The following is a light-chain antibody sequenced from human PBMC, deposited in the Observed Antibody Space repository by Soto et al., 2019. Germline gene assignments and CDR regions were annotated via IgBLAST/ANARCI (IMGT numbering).Light chain of an antibody. V-gene: IGLV1-40*01. CDR1: SSNLGAGYD. Sequence: QSVLTQPPSMSGAPGQRVTMSCTGSSSNLGAGYDVHWYQRLPGAAPKLLIYGNSNRPSGVPDRFSGSKSGTSASLAITGLQAEDEADYYCQSYDSSLSYVFGTGTKLTVL. J-gene: IGLJ1*01. CDR3: QSYDSSLSYV. CDR2: GNS.